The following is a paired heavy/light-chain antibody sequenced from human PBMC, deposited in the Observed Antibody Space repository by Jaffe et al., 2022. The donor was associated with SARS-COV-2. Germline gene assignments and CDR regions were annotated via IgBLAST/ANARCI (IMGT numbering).Heavy chain of an antibody. CDR3: ARDYGGNSHFDQ. D-gene: IGHD4-17*01. V-gene: IGHV4-31*03. Sequence: QVQLQESGPGLVKTSQTLSLTCTVSGGAISRGGYFWSWIRQHPGKGLEWIGYIFHSGTTYYNPSLESRVAISVDTSKNQFSLKLSSVTAADTAVYYCARDYGGNSHFDQWGPGTLVTVSS. CDR1: GGAISRGGYF. CDR2: IFHSGTT. J-gene: IGHJ4*02.
Light chain of an antibody. V-gene: IGLV2-14*01. J-gene: IGLJ2*01. Sequence: QSALTQPASVSGSPGQSITISCTGTSSDVGGYDYVSWYQHHPGKAPKLIISDVSSRPSGISNRLSASKSGNTASLTISGLQAEDEADYYCTSYTSSNTLAFGGGTKVTVL. CDR2: DVS. CDR3: TSYTSSNTLA. CDR1: SSDVGGYDY.